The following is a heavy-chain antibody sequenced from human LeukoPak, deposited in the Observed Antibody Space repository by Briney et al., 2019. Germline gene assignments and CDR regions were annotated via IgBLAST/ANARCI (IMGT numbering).Heavy chain of an antibody. CDR3: VRGTGNDFWGGYPRGFFDY. CDR1: GFTTSSNY. Sequence: RGGSLRLSSAAAGFTTSSNYMSGLRPPPGRGEARVSVIYYSGSTYYADSVQGRFTISTDKSKNTPYLQLSSLRSEDTAVYYCVRGTGNDFWGGYPRGFFDYWGQGTLVTVSS. V-gene: IGHV3-53*05. CDR2: IYYSGST. J-gene: IGHJ4*02. D-gene: IGHD3-3*01.